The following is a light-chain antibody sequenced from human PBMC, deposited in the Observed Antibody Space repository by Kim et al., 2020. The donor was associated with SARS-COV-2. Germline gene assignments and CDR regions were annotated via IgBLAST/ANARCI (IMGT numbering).Light chain of an antibody. CDR3: SSFTTRSTLV. CDR1: SSNIGSYNY. CDR2: DVN. Sequence: QSALTQPASVSGSPGQSISISCTGTSSNIGSYNYVSWHQQHPGKAPKLMICDVNKRPSGISSRFSGSKSGSTASLTISGLQAEDEADYYCSSFTTRSTLVFGGGTKVTVL. J-gene: IGLJ3*02. V-gene: IGLV2-14*03.